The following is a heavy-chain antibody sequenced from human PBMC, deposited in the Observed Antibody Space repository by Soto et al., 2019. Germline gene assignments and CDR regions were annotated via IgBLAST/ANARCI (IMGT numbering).Heavy chain of an antibody. J-gene: IGHJ4*02. CDR2: ISGSGGST. D-gene: IGHD5-12*01. Sequence: GGSLRLSCAASGFTFSSYAMSWVRQAPGKGLEWVSAISGSGGSTYYADSVKGRFTISRDNSKNTLYLQMNSLRAEDTAVYYCAKAQLSRVEMATINYWGQGTLVTVSS. CDR1: GFTFSSYA. V-gene: IGHV3-23*01. CDR3: AKAQLSRVEMATINY.